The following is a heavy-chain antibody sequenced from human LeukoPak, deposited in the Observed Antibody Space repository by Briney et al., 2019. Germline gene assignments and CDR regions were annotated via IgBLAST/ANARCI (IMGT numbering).Heavy chain of an antibody. D-gene: IGHD3/OR15-3a*01. CDR3: AKDMDPHGLVIFFPLDY. CDR2: ISYDGSNK. V-gene: IGHV3-30*18. CDR1: GFTFSNYG. Sequence: GGSLRLSCAASGFTFSNYGMHWVRQAPGKGLEWVAVISYDGSNKYYADSVKGRFTISRDNSKNTLYLQMNSLRAEDTAVYYCAKDMDPHGLVIFFPLDYWGQGTLVTVSS. J-gene: IGHJ4*02.